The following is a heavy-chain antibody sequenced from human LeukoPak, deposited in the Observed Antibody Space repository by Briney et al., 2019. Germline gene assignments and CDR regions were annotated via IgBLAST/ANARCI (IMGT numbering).Heavy chain of an antibody. V-gene: IGHV4-34*01. D-gene: IGHD6-19*01. Sequence: PSETLSLTCAVGGGSFSGSYWSCILQPPGKGLEWIGEINHSGSTNYNPSLKSRVTISVDTSKNQFSLKLSSVTAADTAMYYWVRESTPVAGIFHYWGQRTLVTVSS. J-gene: IGHJ4*02. CDR3: VRESTPVAGIFHY. CDR1: GGSFSGSY. CDR2: INHSGST.